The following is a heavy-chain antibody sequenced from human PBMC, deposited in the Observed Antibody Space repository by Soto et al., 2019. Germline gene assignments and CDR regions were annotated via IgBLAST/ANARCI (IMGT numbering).Heavy chain of an antibody. Sequence: QVQLVESGGGLVKPGGSLRLSCAVSGFTFSDYYMTWIRQAPGKGLEWISYISGSSTYTLYADSVKGRFIISRDNAKSSVYLQMNSLRAEDTAVYYCGRVAASGYYFDYWGQGSLVTVSS. V-gene: IGHV3-11*06. D-gene: IGHD6-13*01. J-gene: IGHJ4*02. CDR1: GFTFSDYY. CDR2: ISGSSTYT. CDR3: GRVAASGYYFDY.